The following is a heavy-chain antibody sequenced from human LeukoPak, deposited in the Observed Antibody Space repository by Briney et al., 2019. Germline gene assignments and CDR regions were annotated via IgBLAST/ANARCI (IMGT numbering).Heavy chain of an antibody. CDR1: GGSISSSSYY. CDR3: AGYSNSWLGWFDP. CDR2: IYYSGST. J-gene: IGHJ5*02. D-gene: IGHD6-13*01. Sequence: PSETLSLTCTVSGGSISSSSYYWGWIRQPPGKGLEWIGSIYYSGSTYYNPSLKSRVTISVDTSKNQFSLKLSSVTAADTAVYYCAGYSNSWLGWFDPWGQGTLVTVSS. V-gene: IGHV4-39*07.